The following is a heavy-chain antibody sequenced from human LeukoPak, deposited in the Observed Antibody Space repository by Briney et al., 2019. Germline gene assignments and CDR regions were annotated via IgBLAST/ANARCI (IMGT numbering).Heavy chain of an antibody. D-gene: IGHD3-10*01. Sequence: ASVKVSCKASGYTFTSYGISWVRQAPGQGLEWMGWISAYNGNTNYAQKLQGRVTMTTDTSTSTAYMELRSLRSDDTAVYYCARAPDYYFYNKCPHFYYWGQGTLVTVSS. CDR2: ISAYNGNT. CDR3: ARAPDYYFYNKCPHFYY. J-gene: IGHJ4*02. V-gene: IGHV1-18*01. CDR1: GYTFTSYG.